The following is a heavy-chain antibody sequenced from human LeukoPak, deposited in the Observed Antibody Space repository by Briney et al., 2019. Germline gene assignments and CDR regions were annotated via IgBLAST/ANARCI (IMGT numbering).Heavy chain of an antibody. Sequence: PGGSLRLSCAASGFTFSSYSMNWVRQAPGKGLEWVSSISSSSSYIYYADSVKGRFTISRDNAKNSLYLQMNSLRAEDTAVYYCARDQEVGARGNGFDYWGQGTLVTVSS. J-gene: IGHJ4*02. CDR2: ISSSSSYI. D-gene: IGHD1-26*01. V-gene: IGHV3-21*01. CDR1: GFTFSSYS. CDR3: ARDQEVGARGNGFDY.